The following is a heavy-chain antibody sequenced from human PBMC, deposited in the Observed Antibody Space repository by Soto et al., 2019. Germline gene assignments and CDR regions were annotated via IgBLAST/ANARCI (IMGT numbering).Heavy chain of an antibody. V-gene: IGHV3-30-3*01. CDR2: ISYDGSNK. Sequence: GGSLRLSCAASGFTFSSYAMHWVRQAPGKGLEWVAVISYDGSNKYYADSVKGRFTISRDNSKNTLYLQMNSLRAEDTAVYYCARALGVVMLFDYWGQGTLVPVSS. D-gene: IGHD3-3*01. J-gene: IGHJ4*02. CDR1: GFTFSSYA. CDR3: ARALGVVMLFDY.